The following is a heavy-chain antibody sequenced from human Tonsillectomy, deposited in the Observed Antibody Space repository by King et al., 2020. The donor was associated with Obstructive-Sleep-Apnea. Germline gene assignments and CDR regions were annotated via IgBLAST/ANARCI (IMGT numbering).Heavy chain of an antibody. CDR3: ATEVTMVRGSYYFDYWYFDL. CDR1: GYTLTELS. CDR2: FDPEDGET. V-gene: IGHV1-24*01. D-gene: IGHD3-10*01. J-gene: IGHJ2*01. Sequence: QLVQSGAEVKKPGASVKVSCKVSGYTLTELSMHWVRQAPGKGIEWMGGFDPEDGETIYAQKFQGRVTMTEDTSTDTAYMELSSLRSEDTAVYYCATEVTMVRGSYYFDYWYFDLWGRGTLVTVSS.